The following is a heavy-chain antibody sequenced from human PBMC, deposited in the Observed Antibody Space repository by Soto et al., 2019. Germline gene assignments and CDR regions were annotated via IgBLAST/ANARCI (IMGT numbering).Heavy chain of an antibody. CDR1: GGSISSGGYY. V-gene: IGHV4-31*03. CDR2: IYYSGST. CDR3: ARLTSGPVYFDY. D-gene: IGHD3-10*01. Sequence: QVQLQESGPGLVKPSQTLSLTCTVSGGSISSGGYYWSWIRQHPGKGLEWIGYIYYSGSTYYNPSLKSRVXXXVXPSKNQFSLKLSSVTAADTAVYYCARLTSGPVYFDYWGQGTLVTVSS. J-gene: IGHJ4*02.